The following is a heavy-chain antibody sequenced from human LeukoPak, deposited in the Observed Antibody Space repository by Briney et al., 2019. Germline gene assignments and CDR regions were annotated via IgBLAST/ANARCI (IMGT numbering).Heavy chain of an antibody. J-gene: IGHJ5*02. V-gene: IGHV4-59*01. CDR1: GGSISSDY. Sequence: KPSETLSLTCTVSGGSISSDYWSWIRQPPGKGLEWIGYIYYSGSTNYNPSLKSRVTISVDTSKNQFSLKLSSVTAADTAVYYCARGQGYSYGYEWFDPWGQGTLVTVSS. CDR2: IYYSGST. D-gene: IGHD5-18*01. CDR3: ARGQGYSYGYEWFDP.